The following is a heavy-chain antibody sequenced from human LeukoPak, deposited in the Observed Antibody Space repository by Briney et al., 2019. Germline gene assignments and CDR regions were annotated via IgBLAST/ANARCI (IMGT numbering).Heavy chain of an antibody. CDR1: GGSISSYY. D-gene: IGHD5-18*01. CDR3: ASNRLGNSYGFDY. Sequence: KASETLSLTCTVSGGSISSYYWSWIRQPPGKGLEWIGYIYYSGSTNYNPSLKSRVTISVDTSKNQFSLKLSSVTAADTAVYYCASNRLGNSYGFDYGGQEPLVTVSS. V-gene: IGHV4-59*01. CDR2: IYYSGST. J-gene: IGHJ4*02.